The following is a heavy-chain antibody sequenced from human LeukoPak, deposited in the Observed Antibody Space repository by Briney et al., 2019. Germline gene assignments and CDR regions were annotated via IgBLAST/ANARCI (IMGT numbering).Heavy chain of an antibody. J-gene: IGHJ4*02. V-gene: IGHV3-30-3*02. D-gene: IGHD3-22*01. CDR1: GFPFSDYV. Sequence: GGSLRLSCAASGFPFSDYVMHWVRQAPGKGLEWVAIISYDGSNEYYADSVKGRFTISRDNSKNTLYLQMNSLRAEDTAVYYCAKTMIVVVILRSPFDYWGQGTLVTVSS. CDR3: AKTMIVVVILRSPFDY. CDR2: ISYDGSNE.